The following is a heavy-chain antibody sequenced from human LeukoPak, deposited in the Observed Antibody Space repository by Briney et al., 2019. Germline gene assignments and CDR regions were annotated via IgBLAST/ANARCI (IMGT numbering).Heavy chain of an antibody. J-gene: IGHJ4*02. Sequence: PGGSLRLSCAASGFTFNNYEMNWVRQAQGKGLDWVSHISSSGDSIKYADSVKGRFTLSRDNAKNSVSLQINSLRAEDTAVYYCAREFDSGYWGQGTLVIVSS. CDR1: GFTFNNYE. V-gene: IGHV3-48*03. CDR3: AREFDSGY. D-gene: IGHD3-9*01. CDR2: ISSSGDSI.